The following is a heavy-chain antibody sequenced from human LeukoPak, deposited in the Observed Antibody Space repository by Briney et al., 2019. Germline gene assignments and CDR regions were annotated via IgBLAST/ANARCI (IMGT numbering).Heavy chain of an antibody. V-gene: IGHV1-69*06. D-gene: IGHD3-10*01. CDR2: IIPIFGTA. CDR1: GGTFSSYA. Sequence: SVKVSCKASGGTFSSYAISWVRQAPGQGLEWMGGIIPIFGTANYAQKFQGRVTITADKSTSTAYMELSSLRSEDTAVYYCAKDFRTDITMVRGVAFDCWGQGTLVTVSS. J-gene: IGHJ4*02. CDR3: AKDFRTDITMVRGVAFDC.